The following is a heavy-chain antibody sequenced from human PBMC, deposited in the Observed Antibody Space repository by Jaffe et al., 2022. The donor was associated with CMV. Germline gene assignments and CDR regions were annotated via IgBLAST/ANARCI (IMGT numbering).Heavy chain of an antibody. CDR2: IIPILGIA. CDR1: GGTFSSYA. D-gene: IGHD3-10*01. J-gene: IGHJ4*02. Sequence: QVQLVQSGAEVKKPGSSVKVSCKASGGTFSSYAISWVRQAPGQGLEWMGRIIPILGIANYAQKFQGRVTITADKSTSTAYMELSSLRSEDTAVYYCARTYYGSGSTLGYWGQGTLVTVSS. CDR3: ARTYYGSGSTLGY. V-gene: IGHV1-69*09.